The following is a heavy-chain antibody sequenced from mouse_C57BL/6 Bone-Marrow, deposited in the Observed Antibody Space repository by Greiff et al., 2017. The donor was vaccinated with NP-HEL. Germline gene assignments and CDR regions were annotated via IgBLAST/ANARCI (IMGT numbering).Heavy chain of an antibody. Sequence: VHLVESGGGLVQPGESLKLSCESNEYEFPSHDMSWVRQTPEKRLELVAAINSYGGSTYYPAPMARRFIISRDNTKKTLYLQMSSLRSEDTALDYCARHGLRAPGFAYWGQGTLVTVAA. V-gene: IGHV5-2*01. CDR2: INSYGGST. J-gene: IGHJ3*01. CDR3: ARHGLRAPGFAY. CDR1: EYEFPSHD. D-gene: IGHD1-1*01.